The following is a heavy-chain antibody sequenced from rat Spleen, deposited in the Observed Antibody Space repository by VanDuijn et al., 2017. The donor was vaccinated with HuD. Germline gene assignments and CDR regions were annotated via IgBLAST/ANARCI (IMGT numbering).Heavy chain of an antibody. CDR3: ARAGYLRDWYFDF. Sequence: EVQLVESGGGLVQPGRSLKLSCAASGFTFNNYGMAWVRQAPTKSLEWVATISYGDSSGHSGTYYRDSVKGRVTVSRENAKSTLYFLMDSLRSEDTATYYCARAGYLRDWYFDFWGPGTMVTVSS. J-gene: IGHJ1*01. CDR1: GFTFNNYG. D-gene: IGHD2-2*01. V-gene: IGHV5-29*01. CDR2: ISYGDSSGHSGT.